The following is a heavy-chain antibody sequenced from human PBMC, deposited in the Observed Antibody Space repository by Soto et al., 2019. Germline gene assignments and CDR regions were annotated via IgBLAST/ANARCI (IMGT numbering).Heavy chain of an antibody. D-gene: IGHD3-10*01. CDR2: IYTSGST. J-gene: IGHJ4*02. Sequence: QVQLQESGPGLVKPSETLSLTCTVSGGYISSYYWSWIRQPAGKGLEWIGSIYTSGSTNYNPSLKSRVTKSVDTSKDQFSLKLSAVTAADTAVYYCARDYYDSGNLDYWGQRTLVTVSS. CDR1: GGYISSYY. CDR3: ARDYYDSGNLDY. V-gene: IGHV4-4*07.